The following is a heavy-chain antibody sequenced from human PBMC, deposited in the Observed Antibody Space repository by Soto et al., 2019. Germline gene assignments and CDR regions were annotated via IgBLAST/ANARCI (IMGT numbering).Heavy chain of an antibody. Sequence: QVQLQESGPGLVKPSETLSLTCTVSGGSISSYYWSWIRQPPGKGLEWIGYIYYSGSTNYNPSLKSRVTISVDTSNNQFSLKLSSVTAADTAVYYCARGQRSDYYYYYYMDVWGKGTTVTVSS. J-gene: IGHJ6*03. CDR2: IYYSGST. CDR1: GGSISSYY. CDR3: ARGQRSDYYYYYYMDV. V-gene: IGHV4-59*01. D-gene: IGHD1-1*01.